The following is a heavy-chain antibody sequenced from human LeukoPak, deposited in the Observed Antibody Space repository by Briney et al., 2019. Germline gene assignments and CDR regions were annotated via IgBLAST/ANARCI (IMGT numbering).Heavy chain of an antibody. Sequence: SETLSLTCTVSGGSISSGDYYWNWIRQPAGKGLEWIVRIYSTGSANSYNPSLKSQSTISVDTSKNQFSLKLSSVPAADTAVYYCAREHYYGSGLRYYYYYYMDVWGTGTTVTISS. J-gene: IGHJ6*03. D-gene: IGHD3-10*01. V-gene: IGHV4-61*02. CDR1: GGSISSGDYY. CDR2: IYSTGSA. CDR3: AREHYYGSGLRYYYYYYMDV.